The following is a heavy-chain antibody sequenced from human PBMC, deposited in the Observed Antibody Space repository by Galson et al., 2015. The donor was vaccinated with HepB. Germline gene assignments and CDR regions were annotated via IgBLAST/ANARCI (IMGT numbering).Heavy chain of an antibody. CDR2: IWHDGSNK. Sequence: SLRLSCAASGFTFSTYAMHWVRQAPGKGLEWVAVIWHDGSNKYYADSVKGRFTISRDNSKNTLYLQMSSLRAEDTAAYYCAREKYTTGYYYFDYWGQGALVTVSS. CDR1: GFTFSTYA. V-gene: IGHV3-33*01. J-gene: IGHJ4*02. D-gene: IGHD1-1*01. CDR3: AREKYTTGYYYFDY.